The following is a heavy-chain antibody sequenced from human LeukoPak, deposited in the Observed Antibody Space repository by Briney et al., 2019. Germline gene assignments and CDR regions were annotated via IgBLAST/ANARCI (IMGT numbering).Heavy chain of an antibody. Sequence: GESLKISCKGSGYFFTTYWIGWVRQMPGKGLELMGIIYPGDSDTRYSPSFQGQVTISADKSISTAYLQWSSLKASDTAMYYCARHGALPWFGDMAWFDPWGQGTLVTVSS. J-gene: IGHJ5*02. CDR3: ARHGALPWFGDMAWFDP. CDR2: IYPGDSDT. CDR1: GYFFTTYW. V-gene: IGHV5-51*01. D-gene: IGHD3-10*01.